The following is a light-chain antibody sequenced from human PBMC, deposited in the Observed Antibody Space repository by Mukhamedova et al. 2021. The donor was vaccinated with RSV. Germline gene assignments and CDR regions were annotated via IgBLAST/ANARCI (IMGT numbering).Light chain of an antibody. CDR1: QSVSSNY. Sequence: GDRATLSCRASQSVSSNYLAWYQQKAGQAPRLLIYATSSRAAGIPDRFSGSGSGTDFTLTISRLEPDDFAAYYCHQYDNSRETFGQ. CDR2: ATS. CDR3: HQYDNSRET. J-gene: IGKJ1*01. V-gene: IGKV3-20*01.